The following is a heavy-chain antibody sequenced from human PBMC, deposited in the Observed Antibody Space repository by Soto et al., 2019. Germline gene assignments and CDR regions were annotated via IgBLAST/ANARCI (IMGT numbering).Heavy chain of an antibody. J-gene: IGHJ5*02. D-gene: IGHD3-22*01. CDR1: GGSTSSGGYY. CDR2: IYYSGST. Sequence: ASETLSLTCTVSGGSTSSGGYYWSWIRQHPGKGLEWIGYIYYSGSTYYNPSLKSRVTISVDTSKNQFSLKLSSVTAADTAVYYCARTDMIDNWFDPWGQGTLVTVSS. V-gene: IGHV4-31*03. CDR3: ARTDMIDNWFDP.